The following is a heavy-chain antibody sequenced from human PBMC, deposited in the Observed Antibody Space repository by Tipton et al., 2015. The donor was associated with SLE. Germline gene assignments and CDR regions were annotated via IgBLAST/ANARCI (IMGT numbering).Heavy chain of an antibody. V-gene: IGHV4-34*01. CDR1: GGSFSGYY. CDR3: ARVEDYFDY. Sequence: LRLSCAVYGGSFSGYYWSWIRQPPGKGLEWIGYISYSGSTNYNPSLKSRVTISVDTSKNQFSLKLSSVTAADTAVYYCARVEDYFDYWGQGTLVTVSS. CDR2: ISYSGST. J-gene: IGHJ4*02.